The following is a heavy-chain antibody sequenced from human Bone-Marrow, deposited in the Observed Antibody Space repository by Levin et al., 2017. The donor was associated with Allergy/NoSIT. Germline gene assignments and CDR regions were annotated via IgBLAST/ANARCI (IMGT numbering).Heavy chain of an antibody. J-gene: IGHJ3*01. V-gene: IGHV4-39*01. D-gene: IGHD3-22*01. Sequence: PSETLSLTCAVSGVSITDPTYSWAWIRQSPGKGLEWIATINYSGSTYYNPSLKSRVTMSVDMSNNHFSLSLNSVTSADTAVYHCARHFDSPRAFDVWGQGTMVTVSS. CDR1: GVSITDPTYS. CDR3: ARHFDSPRAFDV. CDR2: INYSGST.